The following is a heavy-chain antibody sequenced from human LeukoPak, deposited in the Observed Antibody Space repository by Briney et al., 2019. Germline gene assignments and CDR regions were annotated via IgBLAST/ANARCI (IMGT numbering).Heavy chain of an antibody. Sequence: DPLPLTCTLWGGLLSTFYGLWPPHPAEKAREGIGRISTSGSTDSNPSLKSLVTMSVDTSKNQFSLRLRSVTAADTGVYYCARDPSPHWKSDWFDPWGQGTLVTVSS. V-gene: IGHV4-4*07. CDR3: ARDPSPHWKSDWFDP. CDR2: ISTSGST. D-gene: IGHD1-1*01. CDR1: GGLLSTFY. J-gene: IGHJ5*02.